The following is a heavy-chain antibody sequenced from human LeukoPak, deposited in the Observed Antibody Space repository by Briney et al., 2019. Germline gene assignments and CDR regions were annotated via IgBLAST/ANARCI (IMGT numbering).Heavy chain of an antibody. D-gene: IGHD1-26*01. V-gene: IGHV4-4*07. CDR3: ARDRVRIVTLSQYYYYMDV. J-gene: IGHJ6*03. CDR1: GVSMRNHY. CDR2: IYTSGST. Sequence: PSETLSLTCTVSGVSMRNHYWSWIRQPPGKGLEWIGRIYTSGSTNYNPSLKSRVTMSVDTSKNQFSLKLSSVTAADTAVYYCARDRVRIVTLSQYYYYMDVWGKGTTVTVSS.